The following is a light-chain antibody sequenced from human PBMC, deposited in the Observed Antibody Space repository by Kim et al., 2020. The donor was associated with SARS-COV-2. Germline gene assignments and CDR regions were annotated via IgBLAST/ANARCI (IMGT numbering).Light chain of an antibody. CDR2: PNRDGSH. CDR1: NGQHPYP. Sequence: APGTPTCTQTNGQHPYPIALHRPQPGKGPRFLVNPNRDGSHNKGDGIPDRFSGSSSGAVRYLANSSLESEDEADYYCQTWDSGIGVFAGGTQLTVL. J-gene: IGLJ2*01. V-gene: IGLV4-69*01. CDR3: QTWDSGIGV.